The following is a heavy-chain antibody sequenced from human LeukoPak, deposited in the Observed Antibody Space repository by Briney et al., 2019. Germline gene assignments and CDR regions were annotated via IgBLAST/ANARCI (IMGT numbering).Heavy chain of an antibody. CDR2: INHSGST. CDR1: GGSISSSSYY. Sequence: PSETLSLTCTVSGGSISSSSYYWSWIRQPPGKGLEWIGEINHSGSTNYNPSLKSRVTISVDTSKNQFSLKLSSVTAADTAVYYCARDRIAVAGYFDYWGQGTLVTVSS. D-gene: IGHD6-19*01. V-gene: IGHV4-39*07. J-gene: IGHJ4*02. CDR3: ARDRIAVAGYFDY.